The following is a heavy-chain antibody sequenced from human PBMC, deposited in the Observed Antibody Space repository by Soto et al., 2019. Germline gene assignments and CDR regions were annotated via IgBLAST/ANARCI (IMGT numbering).Heavy chain of an antibody. CDR1: EFPFSSYA. D-gene: IGHD1-26*01. Sequence: VGSLRLSCAASEFPFSSYAMSWVRQAPGKGLEWVSTISDSGFSPYYADSVKGRFTVSRDNSKNTLYLQMDSLRAEDTAVYFCANILVGATKGFDYWGQGTLVTVSS. J-gene: IGHJ4*02. CDR3: ANILVGATKGFDY. V-gene: IGHV3-23*01. CDR2: ISDSGFSP.